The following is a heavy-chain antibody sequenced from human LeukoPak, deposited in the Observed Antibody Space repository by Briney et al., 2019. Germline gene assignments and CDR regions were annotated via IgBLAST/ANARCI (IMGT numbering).Heavy chain of an antibody. Sequence: TGGSLRLSCAASGFTFSNYWMHWVRQAPGKGLEWVSGINWNGGSTGYADSVKGRFTISRDNAKNSLYLQMNSLRAEDTALYYCARGAPVPNYDYVWGSYRPLDYWGQGTLVTVSS. V-gene: IGHV3-20*04. D-gene: IGHD3-16*02. CDR1: GFTFSNYW. J-gene: IGHJ4*02. CDR3: ARGAPVPNYDYVWGSYRPLDY. CDR2: INWNGGST.